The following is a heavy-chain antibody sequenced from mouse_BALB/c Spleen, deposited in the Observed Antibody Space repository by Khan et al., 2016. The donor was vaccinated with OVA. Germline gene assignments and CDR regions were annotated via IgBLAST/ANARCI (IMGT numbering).Heavy chain of an antibody. CDR2: IDPSYGGT. V-gene: IGHV1S135*01. CDR1: GYSFTGYN. CDR3: TRSYRNFVMDY. D-gene: IGHD2-14*01. J-gene: IGHJ4*01. Sequence: IQLVQSGPELEKPGASVKISCKASGYSFTGYNLNWVKQSNGKSLEWIGNIDPSYGGTSYNQKFKGKATLTVDKSSSTAYMQLKSLTSDDSAVYYCTRSYRNFVMDYWGQGTSVTVSS.